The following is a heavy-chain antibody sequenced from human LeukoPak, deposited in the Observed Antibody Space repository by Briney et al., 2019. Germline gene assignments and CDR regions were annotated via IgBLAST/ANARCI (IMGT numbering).Heavy chain of an antibody. D-gene: IGHD3-16*01. CDR3: ARGGAHTDAVDI. CDR1: GGTFSSYA. J-gene: IGHJ3*02. V-gene: IGHV1-69*04. Sequence: GASVKVSCKASGGTFSSYAISWVRQAPGQGLESMGRIIPILGIAHYAQKFQGRVSITADKSTSTAYMELSSVRSEDTAVYYCARGGAHTDAVDIWGQGTMVTVSS. CDR2: IIPILGIA.